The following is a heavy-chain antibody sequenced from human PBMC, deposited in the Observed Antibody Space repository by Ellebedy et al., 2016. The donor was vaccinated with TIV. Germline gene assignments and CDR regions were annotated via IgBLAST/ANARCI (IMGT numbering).Heavy chain of an antibody. D-gene: IGHD2-2*01. CDR1: GYSLTELS. CDR2: FDFEDGET. CDR3: ARDFHCTSNNCYERPSLYYFDS. V-gene: IGHV1-24*01. J-gene: IGHJ4*02. Sequence: AASVKVSCKVSGYSLTELSMHWVRQAHGKGLEWMGGFDFEDGETIYARKFQGRVTMTTDTFTSTAYMELRSLTSDDTAVYYCARDFHCTSNNCYERPSLYYFDSWGQGTLVTVSS.